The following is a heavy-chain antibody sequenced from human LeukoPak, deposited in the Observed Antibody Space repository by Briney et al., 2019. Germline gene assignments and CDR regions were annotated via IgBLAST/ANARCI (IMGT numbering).Heavy chain of an antibody. V-gene: IGHV1-2*02. Sequence: ASVKVSCQASGYTFTGYYMLWVRQAPGQGLEWMGWINPNSGGTNYAQKFQGRVTMTRDTSISTAYMELSRLRSDDTAVYYCARDFGDIVVVPAAMSYWGQGTLVTVSS. CDR1: GYTFTGYY. D-gene: IGHD2-2*01. CDR2: INPNSGGT. J-gene: IGHJ4*02. CDR3: ARDFGDIVVVPAAMSY.